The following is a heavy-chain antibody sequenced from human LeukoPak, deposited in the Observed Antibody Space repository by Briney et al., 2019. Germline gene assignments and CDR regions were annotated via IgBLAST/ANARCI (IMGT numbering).Heavy chain of an antibody. CDR2: ISSSGTTI. V-gene: IGHV3-48*04. D-gene: IGHD3-22*01. CDR3: ARDWEILYYYDSSGYNPTYYFDY. CDR1: GFAFGSYS. Sequence: GGSLRLSCAASGFAFGSYSMNWVRQARGKGLEWISYISSSGTTIDYADSVKGRFTISRDNAKHSLYLQMNSLRAEDTAVYYCARDWEILYYYDSSGYNPTYYFDYWGQGTLVTVSS. J-gene: IGHJ4*02.